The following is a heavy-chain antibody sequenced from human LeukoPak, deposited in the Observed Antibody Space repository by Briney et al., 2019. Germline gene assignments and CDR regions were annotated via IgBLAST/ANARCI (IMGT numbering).Heavy chain of an antibody. CDR3: ARDNRPYIAVAGTGFDP. CDR1: GGSLSGYY. D-gene: IGHD6-19*01. CDR2: INHGGST. V-gene: IGHV4-34*01. Sequence: PSETLSLTCAVSGGSLSGYYWSWIRQPPGKGLEWIGEINHGGSTNYNPSLKSRVTISVDTSKNQFSLKLSSVTAADTAVYYCARDNRPYIAVAGTGFDPWGQGTLVTVSS. J-gene: IGHJ5*02.